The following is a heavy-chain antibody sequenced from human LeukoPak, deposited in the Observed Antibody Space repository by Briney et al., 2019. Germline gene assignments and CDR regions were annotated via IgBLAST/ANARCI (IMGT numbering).Heavy chain of an antibody. CDR3: ARRDGNWNYFDY. D-gene: IGHD1-1*01. CDR2: IYYSGNT. CDR1: GGSITSYF. V-gene: IGHV4-59*08. J-gene: IGHJ4*02. Sequence: SETLSLTCTVSGGSITSYFWSWIRQPPGKGLEWIGYIYYSGNTNYNPSLKSRVTISVDTSKNQFSLRLSSVTAADTAVYYCARRDGNWNYFDYWGQGTLVTVSS.